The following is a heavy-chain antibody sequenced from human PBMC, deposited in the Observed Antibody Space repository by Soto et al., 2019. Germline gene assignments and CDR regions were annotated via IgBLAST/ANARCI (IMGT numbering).Heavy chain of an antibody. CDR3: ARHERFLEWLSPGAFDI. V-gene: IGHV4-59*08. CDR2: IYYSGST. D-gene: IGHD3-3*01. Sequence: SETLSLTCTVSGGSISSYYWSWIRQPPGKGLEWIGYIYYSGSTNYNPSLKSRVTISVDTSKNQFSLKLSSVTAADTSVYYCARHERFLEWLSPGAFDIWGQGTMVTVSS. CDR1: GGSISSYY. J-gene: IGHJ3*02.